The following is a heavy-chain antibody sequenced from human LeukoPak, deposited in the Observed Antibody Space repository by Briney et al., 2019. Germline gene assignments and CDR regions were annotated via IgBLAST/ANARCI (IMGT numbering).Heavy chain of an antibody. CDR1: GGTFSSYA. Sequence: SVKVSCKASGGTFSSYAIGWVRQAPGQGLEWMGGIIPIFGTANYAQKFQGRVTITADESTSTAYMELSSLRSEDTAVYYCARGVMATILTPFDYWGQGTLVTVSS. J-gene: IGHJ4*02. CDR3: ARGVMATILTPFDY. D-gene: IGHD5-24*01. CDR2: IIPIFGTA. V-gene: IGHV1-69*13.